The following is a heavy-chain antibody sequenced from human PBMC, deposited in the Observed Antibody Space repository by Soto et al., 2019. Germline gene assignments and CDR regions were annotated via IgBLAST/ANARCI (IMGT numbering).Heavy chain of an antibody. CDR1: GLTFSNAW. CDR2: IKSKTDGGTT. Sequence: PGGSLRLSCAASGLTFSNAWMSWVRQAPGKGLEWVGRIKSKTDGGTTDYAAPVKGRFTISRDDSKNTLYLQMNSLKTEDTAVYYCTTIGPIYDSSGLYDYWGQGTLVTVSS. CDR3: TTIGPIYDSSGLYDY. D-gene: IGHD3-22*01. V-gene: IGHV3-15*01. J-gene: IGHJ4*02.